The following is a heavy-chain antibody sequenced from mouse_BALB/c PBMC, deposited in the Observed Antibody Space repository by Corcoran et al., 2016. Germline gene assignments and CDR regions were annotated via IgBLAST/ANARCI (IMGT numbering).Heavy chain of an antibody. Sequence: EVQLQQSGAELVKPGASVKLSCTASGFNIKDTYMHWVKQRPEQGLEWIGRIDPANGNTKYDPTFQGKATITADTSSNTAYLQLSSLTSEDTAVYYCARDYGSSQPWFAYWRQGTLVTVSA. CDR2: IDPANGNT. D-gene: IGHD1-1*01. J-gene: IGHJ3*01. CDR3: ARDYGSSQPWFAY. V-gene: IGHV14-3*02. CDR1: GFNIKDTY.